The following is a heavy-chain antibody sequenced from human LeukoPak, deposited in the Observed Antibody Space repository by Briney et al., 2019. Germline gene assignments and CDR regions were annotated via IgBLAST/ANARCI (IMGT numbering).Heavy chain of an antibody. J-gene: IGHJ4*02. V-gene: IGHV1-69*13. CDR2: IIPIFGTA. CDR1: GGTFSSYA. Sequence: GASVKVSCKASGGTFSSYAISWVRQAPGQGLEWMGGIIPIFGTANYAQKFQGRVTITADESTSTAYMELSSLRSEDTAVHYCARVSIAAAGTLMGYFDYWGQGTLVAVSS. D-gene: IGHD6-13*01. CDR3: ARVSIAAAGTLMGYFDY.